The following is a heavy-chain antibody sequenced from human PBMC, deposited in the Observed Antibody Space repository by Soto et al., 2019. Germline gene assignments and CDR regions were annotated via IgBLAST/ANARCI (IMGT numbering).Heavy chain of an antibody. CDR1: GYTFTGYA. J-gene: IGHJ5*02. V-gene: IGHV1-3*05. Sequence: QVQIVQSGAEEKKPGASVKVSCKASGYTFTGYAMQWVRQAPGQRLEWMGWINAGNGNTKYSQKFQGRVTITRDTSERTAYMELSSLRSEDTAVYYCARADGVGVVGPWGQGTLVTVSS. CDR2: INAGNGNT. CDR3: ARADGVGVVGP. D-gene: IGHD2-2*01.